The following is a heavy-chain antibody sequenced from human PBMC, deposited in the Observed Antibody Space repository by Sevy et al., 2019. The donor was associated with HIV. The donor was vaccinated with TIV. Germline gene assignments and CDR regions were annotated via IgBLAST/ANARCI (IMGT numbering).Heavy chain of an antibody. CDR3: AKEVEWGYYDSSLHSDH. V-gene: IGHV3-23*01. CDR1: GFTFTAFV. J-gene: IGHJ4*02. D-gene: IGHD3-22*01. CDR2: INSGGGST. Sequence: GGSLRLSCAVSGFTFTAFVMSWVRQAPGKGLEWVSTINSGGGSTYYADSVKGRFTISRDNSKNTMYLQMNSLRAEDTAIYDCAKEVEWGYYDSSLHSDHWGQGTLVTVSS.